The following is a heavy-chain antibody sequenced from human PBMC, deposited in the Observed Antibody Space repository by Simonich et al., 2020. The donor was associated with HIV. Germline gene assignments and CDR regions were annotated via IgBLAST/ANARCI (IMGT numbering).Heavy chain of an antibody. CDR1: RFTFSYYG. D-gene: IGHD3-22*01. CDR3: ARVTLMVGLDY. Sequence: QVQLVESGGGVVQPGRSLRLSCAASRFTFSYYGMHWVRQAPGKGVGVGACISNDGNNKYYADSVKGRFTISRDNSKNTLYLQMNSLRAEDTAVYCCARVTLMVGLDYWGQGTLVTVSS. CDR2: ISNDGNNK. V-gene: IGHV3-30*19. J-gene: IGHJ4*02.